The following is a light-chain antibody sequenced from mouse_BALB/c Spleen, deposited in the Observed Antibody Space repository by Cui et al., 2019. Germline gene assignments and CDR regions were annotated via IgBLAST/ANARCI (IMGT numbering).Light chain of an antibody. CDR2: GAS. CDR3: GQSYSYPT. V-gene: IGKV6-20*01. J-gene: IGKJ2*01. CDR1: ENVGTY. Sequence: NIVMTQSPKSMSMSVGERVTLGCKASENVGTYVSWYQQKPEQSPKLLIYGASNRYTGVPDRFTGSGSATDFTLTISSVQAEDLADYHCGQSYSYPTFGGGTKLEIK.